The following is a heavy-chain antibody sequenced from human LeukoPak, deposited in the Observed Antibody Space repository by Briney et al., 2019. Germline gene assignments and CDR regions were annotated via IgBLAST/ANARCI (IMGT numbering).Heavy chain of an antibody. D-gene: IGHD3-16*02. Sequence: GGSLRLSCAASGFTASSNSMSWVRQAPGKGLEWVSVIYSGGSTYYADSVKGRFTISRDNSKNTLYLQMNSLRAEDTAVYYCAREYYDYVWGSYRAFDHWGQGTLVTVSS. V-gene: IGHV3-66*01. CDR3: AREYYDYVWGSYRAFDH. J-gene: IGHJ4*02. CDR2: IYSGGST. CDR1: GFTASSNS.